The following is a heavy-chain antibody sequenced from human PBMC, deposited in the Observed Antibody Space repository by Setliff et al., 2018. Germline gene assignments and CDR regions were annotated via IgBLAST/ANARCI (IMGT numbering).Heavy chain of an antibody. Sequence: GASVKVSCKASGGTFSSYAISWVRQAPGQGLEWMGWMNVHSGNSGCAQKFQGRVTMTEDTSTDTAYMELSSLRSEDTAVYYCASHGGNSLSIYYWGQGTLVTVSS. CDR3: ASHGGNSLSIYY. CDR2: MNVHSGNS. CDR1: GGTFSSYA. D-gene: IGHD2-21*02. V-gene: IGHV1-8*02. J-gene: IGHJ4*02.